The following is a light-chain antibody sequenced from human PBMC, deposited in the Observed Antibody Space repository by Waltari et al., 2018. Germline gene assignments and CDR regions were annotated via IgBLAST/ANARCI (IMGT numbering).Light chain of an antibody. CDR1: IYNIGINN. V-gene: IGLV1-44*01. Sequence: QSVLTQPPSASGTPGRRVTISCSGTIYNIGINNVNCYQQFPGSAPKLLIFSTPQRPSGVPDRFSASKSGTSASLAINGLQAADEADYYCGAWDDGVKEWVFGGGTKLTVL. J-gene: IGLJ3*02. CDR2: STP. CDR3: GAWDDGVKEWV.